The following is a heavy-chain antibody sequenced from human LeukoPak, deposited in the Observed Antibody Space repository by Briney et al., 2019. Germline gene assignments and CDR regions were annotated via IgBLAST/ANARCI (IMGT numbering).Heavy chain of an antibody. V-gene: IGHV1-46*01. Sequence: HWVRQAPGQGLEWLGIIHPSGGSTSYAQKFQGRVTMTRDTSTSTVYMELSSLRSEDTAVYYCARERYYYDSSGYYQVDLGFDYWGQGTLVTVSS. CDR2: IHPSGGST. J-gene: IGHJ4*02. CDR3: ARERYYYDSSGYYQVDLGFDY. D-gene: IGHD3-22*01.